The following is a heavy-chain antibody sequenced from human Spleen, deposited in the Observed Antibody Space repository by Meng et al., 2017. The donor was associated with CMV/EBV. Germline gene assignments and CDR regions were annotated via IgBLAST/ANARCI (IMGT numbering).Heavy chain of an antibody. CDR2: IFYSGSP. J-gene: IGHJ5*02. CDR3: ARDSPHPNWFDP. V-gene: IGHV4-59*12. Sequence: GSLRLSCTVSGGSISTYYWSWIRQPPGKGLEWIGFIFYSGSPTYNASLKSRVTMSLDTSENQISLKLSSVTAADTAVYYCARDSPHPNWFDPWGQGTLVTVSS. CDR1: GGSISTYY.